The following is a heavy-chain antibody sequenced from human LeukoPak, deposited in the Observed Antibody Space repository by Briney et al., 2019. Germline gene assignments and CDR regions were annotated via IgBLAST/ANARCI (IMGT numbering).Heavy chain of an antibody. D-gene: IGHD2-15*01. V-gene: IGHV3-21*01. CDR2: ISSSSSYI. CDR3: ARDKRSGPPDY. J-gene: IGHJ4*02. Sequence: GGSLRLSCAASGFTLSSYSMNWVRQAPGKGLEWVSSISSSSSYIYYADSVKGRFTISRDNAKNSLYLQMNSLRAEDTAVYYCARDKRSGPPDYWGQGTLVTVSS. CDR1: GFTLSSYS.